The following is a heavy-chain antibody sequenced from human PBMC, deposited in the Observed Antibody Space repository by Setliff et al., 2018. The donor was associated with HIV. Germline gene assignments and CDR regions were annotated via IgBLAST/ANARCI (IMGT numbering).Heavy chain of an antibody. Sequence: ASVKVSCKASGYSLSTYAISWVRQAPGQGLEWMGWIDSNNGNRNFVQKFRGRVTMTTDISTNTAYMEVRSLSFDDTAVYYCVRLTADRTNYYYYMDVWGKGTTVTV. J-gene: IGHJ6*03. CDR3: VRLTADRTNYYYYMDV. CDR1: GYSLSTYA. CDR2: IDSNNGNR. D-gene: IGHD2-8*01. V-gene: IGHV1-18*01.